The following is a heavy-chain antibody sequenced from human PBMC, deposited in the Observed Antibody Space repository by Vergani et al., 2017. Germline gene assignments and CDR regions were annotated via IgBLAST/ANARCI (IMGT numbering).Heavy chain of an antibody. Sequence: VHLVASGGGVVQPGRSLTLSCVASGFSFRGHGMHWVRQAPGKGLEWVAMISYDGDRRDYGDFAKGRFTISRDNSQNTVNLQMNSLRVDDTAVYYCAKDLGGCNRISCSYYMDVWGKGTTVTV. CDR2: ISYDGDRR. D-gene: IGHD2/OR15-2a*01. CDR1: GFSFRGHG. J-gene: IGHJ6*03. V-gene: IGHV3-30*18. CDR3: AKDLGGCNRISCSYYMDV.